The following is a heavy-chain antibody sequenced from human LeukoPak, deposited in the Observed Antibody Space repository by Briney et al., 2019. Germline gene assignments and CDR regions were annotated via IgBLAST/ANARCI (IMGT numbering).Heavy chain of an antibody. J-gene: IGHJ4*02. Sequence: SETLSLTCTVPVGSISSYYWSWIRQPPGKGLELDGYIYYSGTTNYDPSFRSRVTISVDTSKNQFSLKLSSVTAADTAVYYCARGGYIAAAQYGYWGQGTLVTVSS. D-gene: IGHD6-13*01. CDR2: IYYSGTT. CDR3: ARGGYIAAAQYGY. V-gene: IGHV4-59*01. CDR1: VGSISSYY.